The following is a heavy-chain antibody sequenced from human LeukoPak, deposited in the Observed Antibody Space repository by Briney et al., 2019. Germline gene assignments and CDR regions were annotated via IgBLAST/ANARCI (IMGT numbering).Heavy chain of an antibody. CDR2: VSYSGST. J-gene: IGHJ5*02. Sequence: SETLSLTCTVSGDSISSYFWNWIRQPPGQGLEWIGYVSYSGSTNYNPSFKSRVTISVDTSKTQFSLKLNSVTAADTAVYYCARRRAEGGSNGHYNWFDPWGQGTLVTVSS. D-gene: IGHD6-13*01. V-gene: IGHV4-59*08. CDR3: ARRRAEGGSNGHYNWFDP. CDR1: GDSISSYF.